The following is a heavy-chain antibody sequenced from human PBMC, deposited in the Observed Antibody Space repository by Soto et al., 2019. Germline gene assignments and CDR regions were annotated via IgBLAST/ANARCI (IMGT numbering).Heavy chain of an antibody. V-gene: IGHV4-59*08. CDR2: IYYSGST. J-gene: IGHJ4*02. CDR3: ARQRPYGDYDFDY. CDR1: GGSISSYY. D-gene: IGHD4-17*01. Sequence: PSETLSLTCTVSGGSISSYYWSWIRQPPGKGLEWIGYIYYSGSTNYNPSLKSRVTISVDTSKNQFSLKLSSVTAADTAVYYCARQRPYGDYDFDYWGQGTLVTVSS.